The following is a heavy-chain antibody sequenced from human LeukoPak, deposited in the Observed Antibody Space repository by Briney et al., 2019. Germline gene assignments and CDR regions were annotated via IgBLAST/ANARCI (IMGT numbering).Heavy chain of an antibody. D-gene: IGHD3-22*01. J-gene: IGHJ4*02. Sequence: PSETLSLTCTVSGGSISSGDYYWSWIRQPPGKGLEWIGYIYYSGSTYYNPSLKSRVTISVGTSKNQFSLKLSSVTAADTAVYYCARYYYDSSGYYPHFDYWGQGTLVTVSS. V-gene: IGHV4-30-4*01. CDR2: IYYSGST. CDR3: ARYYYDSSGYYPHFDY. CDR1: GGSISSGDYY.